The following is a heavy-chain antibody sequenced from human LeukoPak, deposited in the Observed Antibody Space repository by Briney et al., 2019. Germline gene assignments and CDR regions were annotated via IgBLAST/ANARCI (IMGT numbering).Heavy chain of an antibody. V-gene: IGHV3-7*03. Sequence: AGGSLRLSCAASGFTFSSYWMSWVRQAPGKGLEWVANIKQDGSDKYYVDSVKGRFTISGDNAKNSLYLQMNSLRAEDTAVYYCAREPYGDFFGYWGQGTLVTVSS. CDR1: GFTFSSYW. CDR3: AREPYGDFFGY. D-gene: IGHD4-17*01. CDR2: IKQDGSDK. J-gene: IGHJ4*02.